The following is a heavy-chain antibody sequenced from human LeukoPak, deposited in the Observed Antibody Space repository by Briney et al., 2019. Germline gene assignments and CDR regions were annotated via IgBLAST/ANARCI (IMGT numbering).Heavy chain of an antibody. J-gene: IGHJ6*03. Sequence: GSVKVSCKASGYTFTSYDINWVRQATGQGLEWMGWMNPNSGNTGYAQKFQGRVTITRNTSISTAYMELSSLRSEDTAVYYCARAKKYSSRYYYYYMDVWGKGTTVTVSS. CDR1: GYTFTSYD. V-gene: IGHV1-8*03. D-gene: IGHD6-6*01. CDR3: ARAKKYSSRYYYYYMDV. CDR2: MNPNSGNT.